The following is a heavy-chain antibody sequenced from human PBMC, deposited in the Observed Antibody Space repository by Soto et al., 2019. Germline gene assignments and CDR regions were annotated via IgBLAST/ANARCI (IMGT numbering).Heavy chain of an antibody. CDR1: GFTFSSYS. V-gene: IGHV3-21*01. CDR3: ARDVAARAYYYYGMDV. D-gene: IGHD6-6*01. CDR2: ISSSSSYI. J-gene: IGHJ6*02. Sequence: EVQLVESGGGLVKPGGSLRLSCAASGFTFSSYSMNWVRQAPGKGLEWVSSISSSSSYIYYADSVKGRFTISRDNAKNSLYLQRTSLRAEDTAVYYCARDVAARAYYYYGMDVWGQGTTVTVSS.